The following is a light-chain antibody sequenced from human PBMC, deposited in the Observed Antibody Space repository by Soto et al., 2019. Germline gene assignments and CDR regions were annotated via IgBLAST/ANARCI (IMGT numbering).Light chain of an antibody. J-gene: IGKJ5*01. CDR3: QQLFDSPIT. CDR1: PVISTS. Sequence: DIQLTQSPSFLSPSIGARSPITGRASPVISTSLAWYQVKPGKAPKLLIYAASTLESGVPSRFSATVSGTEFSLTITSLQPEDFATYYCQQLFDSPITFGQGTRLEI. V-gene: IGKV1-9*01. CDR2: AAS.